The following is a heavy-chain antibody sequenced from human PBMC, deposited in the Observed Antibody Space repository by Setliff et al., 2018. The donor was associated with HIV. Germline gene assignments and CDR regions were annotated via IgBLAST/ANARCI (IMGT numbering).Heavy chain of an antibody. CDR2: IKSNSDGGTT. CDR3: ARAWDYLWGSSYDY. D-gene: IGHD3-16*01. J-gene: IGHJ4*02. Sequence: PGGSLRLSCAASGFIFSDAWMSWARQAPGKGLEWVGRIKSNSDGGTTDYAAPVKGRFTISRDDSKNTLYLQMNSLQTEDTAVYYCARAWDYLWGSSYDYWGQGTLVTVSS. V-gene: IGHV3-15*01. CDR1: GFIFSDAW.